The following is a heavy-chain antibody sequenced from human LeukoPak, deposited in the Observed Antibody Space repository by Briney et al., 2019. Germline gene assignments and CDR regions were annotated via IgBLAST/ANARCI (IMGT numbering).Heavy chain of an antibody. CDR2: IRYDGITQ. CDR3: ARGYNYGYSAF. J-gene: IGHJ4*02. D-gene: IGHD5-18*01. V-gene: IGHV3-30*02. CDR1: GFTFSNYG. Sequence: GGSLRLSCAASGFTFSNYGMHWVRQAPGKGLKWVAFIRYDGITQYYADSVKGRFTISRDNSKNTLWLQMNSLRAEDTAVYYCARGYNYGYSAFWGQGTLVTVSS.